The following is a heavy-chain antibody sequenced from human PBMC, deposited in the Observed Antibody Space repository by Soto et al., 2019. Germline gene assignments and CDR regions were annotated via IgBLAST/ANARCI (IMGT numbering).Heavy chain of an antibody. J-gene: IGHJ4*02. D-gene: IGHD1-1*01. Sequence: QITLKESGPTLVKPTETLTLTCSFSGFALTSSPVGVGWIRQPPGKALECLALIYWDDDKRYSQSLRSRLAITKDTPKNQVVLTMTNVDPRDTATYYCAHRRGGVDGNDGDFDCCGRGTLVTVSS. V-gene: IGHV2-5*02. CDR1: GFALTSSPVG. CDR3: AHRRGGVDGNDGDFDC. CDR2: IYWDDDK.